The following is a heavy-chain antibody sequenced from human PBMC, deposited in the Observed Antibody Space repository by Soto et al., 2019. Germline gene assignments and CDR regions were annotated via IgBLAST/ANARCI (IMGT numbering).Heavy chain of an antibody. J-gene: IGHJ5*02. CDR1: GYSISSGYY. CDR2: IYHSGNA. D-gene: IGHD3-22*01. Sequence: SETLSLTCGVSGYSISSGYYWGWIRQPPGKGLEWVGSIYHSGNAYYNPSLNSRVTISIDMSKNQFSLKLSSVTAADTAVYYCARVSSSGYYYWFDPWGQGTLVTVSS. V-gene: IGHV4-38-2*01. CDR3: ARVSSSGYYYWFDP.